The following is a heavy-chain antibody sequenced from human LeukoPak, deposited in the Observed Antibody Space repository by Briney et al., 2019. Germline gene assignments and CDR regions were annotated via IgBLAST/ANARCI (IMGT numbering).Heavy chain of an antibody. CDR3: ARGGIAARLMYGFQNWFDP. V-gene: IGHV4-31*03. J-gene: IGHJ5*02. CDR1: GETVSSGSYY. D-gene: IGHD6-6*01. Sequence: SETLSLTCTVSGETVSSGSYYWSWIRQHPGKGLEWIGNICYSGGTYYNPTLRSRVTISIDTSKNQFSLKMTSVTAADMAVYFCARGGIAARLMYGFQNWFDPWGQGTLVTVSS. CDR2: ICYSGGT.